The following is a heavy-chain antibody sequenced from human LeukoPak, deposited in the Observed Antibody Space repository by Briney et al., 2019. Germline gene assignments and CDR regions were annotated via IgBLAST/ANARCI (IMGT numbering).Heavy chain of an antibody. D-gene: IGHD4-23*01. CDR3: AKDRYGGNPRPFDY. J-gene: IGHJ4*02. Sequence: GGSLRLSCAASGFTFSSYWMTWVRQAPGKGLEWVSAISGSGGSTYYADSVKGRFTISRDNSKNTLYLQMNSLRAEDTAVYYCAKDRYGGNPRPFDYWGQGTLVTVSS. CDR1: GFTFSSYW. V-gene: IGHV3-23*01. CDR2: ISGSGGST.